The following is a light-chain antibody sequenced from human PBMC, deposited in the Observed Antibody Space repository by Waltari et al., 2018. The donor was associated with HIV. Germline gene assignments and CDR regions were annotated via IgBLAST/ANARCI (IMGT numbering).Light chain of an antibody. J-gene: IGLJ1*01. CDR3: CSCPRSGIRYV. V-gene: IGLV2-23*02. CDR2: EVT. CDR1: SSTVGSDDL. Sequence: QSALTQPASVSGSPGPSITISCTGTSSTVGSDDLVSWYQQHPGEAPKLIIDEVTKRPSGVANRFSGSKSGNTACLTISGLQAEDEADYYCCSCPRSGIRYVFGTGTKVTVL.